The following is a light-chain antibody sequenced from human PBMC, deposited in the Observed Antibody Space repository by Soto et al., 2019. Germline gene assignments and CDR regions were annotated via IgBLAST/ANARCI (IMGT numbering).Light chain of an antibody. Sequence: PGERATLSCRASQSISNFLAWYQQKPGQAPRLLIYDASNRATGIPARFSGSGSGTEFTLSISSLEPEDFAVYYCQQRNSWPITFGQGTRLEIK. CDR1: QSISNF. V-gene: IGKV3-11*01. CDR2: DAS. J-gene: IGKJ5*01. CDR3: QQRNSWPIT.